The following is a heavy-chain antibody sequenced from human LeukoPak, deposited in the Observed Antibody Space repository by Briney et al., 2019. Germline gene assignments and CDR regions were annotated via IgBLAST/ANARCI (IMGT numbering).Heavy chain of an antibody. Sequence: PSQTLSLTCNVSGGSINSEDFYWSWIRQPAGKGLEWIGHILTSGMINYNPSLKSRVTISADTSKNQFFLRLSSVTAADTAGYYCARDQYSSSWYRYDAFDIWGQGTMVTVSS. J-gene: IGHJ3*02. CDR3: ARDQYSSSWYRYDAFDI. D-gene: IGHD6-13*01. CDR1: GGSINSEDFY. V-gene: IGHV4-61*09. CDR2: ILTSGMI.